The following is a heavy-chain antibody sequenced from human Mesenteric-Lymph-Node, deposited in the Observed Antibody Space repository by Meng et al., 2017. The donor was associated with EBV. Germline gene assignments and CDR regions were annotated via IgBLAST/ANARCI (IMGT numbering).Heavy chain of an antibody. Sequence: EVQLLESGGGLVQPGGSLRLSCAASGFTFNNYDMSWVRQAPGKGLEWVSSISGSGSTTNYADSVKGRFTVSRDNPGNTLFLQMNSFRVEDTAIYYCANVPYYYWGRGTLGTVSS. CDR1: GFTFNNYD. J-gene: IGHJ4*02. CDR3: ANVPYYY. CDR2: ISGSGSTT. V-gene: IGHV3-23*01. D-gene: IGHD3-10*01.